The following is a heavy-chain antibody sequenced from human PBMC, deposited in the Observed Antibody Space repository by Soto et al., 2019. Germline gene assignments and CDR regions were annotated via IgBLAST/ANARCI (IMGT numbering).Heavy chain of an antibody. CDR3: TRSPSTSSIGTFDI. J-gene: IGHJ3*02. V-gene: IGHV4-4*07. CDR1: GGSISAFY. Sequence: QVQLQESGPGLVKPSETLSLTCSVSGGSISAFYWNWIRQPAGRGLEWIGRIYLNGHTNYHPSLNSRVSMSVDTARNQFSLQLESVTAADTATYFCTRSPSTSSIGTFDIWGRGTMVTVSS. D-gene: IGHD2-2*01. CDR2: IYLNGHT.